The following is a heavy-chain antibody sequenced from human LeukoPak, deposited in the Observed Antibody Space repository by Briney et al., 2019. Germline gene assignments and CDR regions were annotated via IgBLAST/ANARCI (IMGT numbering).Heavy chain of an antibody. CDR1: GGSFSGYL. CDR2: MNHSGGI. Sequence: KTSETLSFTCAVYGGSFSGYLWSWIRQPPGKGLEWIGEMNHSGGINYNPSLKSRVTISVDTSKNQFSLKLSSVTAADTAVYYCARHRRARGYCSSTSCYHGWFDPWGQGTLVTVSS. D-gene: IGHD2-2*01. V-gene: IGHV4-34*01. J-gene: IGHJ5*02. CDR3: ARHRRARGYCSSTSCYHGWFDP.